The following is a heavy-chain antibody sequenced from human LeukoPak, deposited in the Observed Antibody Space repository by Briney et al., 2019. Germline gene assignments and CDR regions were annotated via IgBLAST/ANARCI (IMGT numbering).Heavy chain of an antibody. D-gene: IGHD6-13*01. J-gene: IGHJ3*02. Sequence: PGGSLRLSCAASGFTFSSYSMNWVRQAPGKGLEWVSYISSSSSTIYYADSVKGRFTISRDNAKNSLYLQMNSLRAEDTAVYYCAKTLSSSWYQIGAFDIWGQGTMVTVSS. V-gene: IGHV3-48*01. CDR1: GFTFSSYS. CDR2: ISSSSSTI. CDR3: AKTLSSSWYQIGAFDI.